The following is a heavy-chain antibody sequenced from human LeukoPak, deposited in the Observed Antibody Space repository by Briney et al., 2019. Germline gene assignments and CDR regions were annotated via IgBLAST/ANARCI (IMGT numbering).Heavy chain of an antibody. D-gene: IGHD3-10*02. CDR3: AELGITMSGGV. J-gene: IGHJ6*04. V-gene: IGHV3-21*01. CDR2: ISSSSSYI. Sequence: GGSLRLPCAASGFTFSSYEMNWVRQAPGKGLEGVSSISSSSSYIYYEDSVKGRFTISRDNAKNSLYLQMNSLRAEDTAVYYCAELGITMSGGVWGKGTTVTISS. CDR1: GFTFSSYE.